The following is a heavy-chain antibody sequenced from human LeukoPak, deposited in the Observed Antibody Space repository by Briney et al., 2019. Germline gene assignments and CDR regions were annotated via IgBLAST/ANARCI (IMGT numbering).Heavy chain of an antibody. Sequence: GGSLRLSCSASGFTFSDYDMNWVRQAPGKGLEWVSYISGSSATVHYADPVKGRFTVSRDNAKNSLYLQMKSLRVEDTAVYYCARIDSRGDLSFDSWGQGTLVTVS. CDR2: ISGSSATV. V-gene: IGHV3-48*01. CDR3: ARIDSRGDLSFDS. D-gene: IGHD3-22*01. J-gene: IGHJ4*02. CDR1: GFTFSDYD.